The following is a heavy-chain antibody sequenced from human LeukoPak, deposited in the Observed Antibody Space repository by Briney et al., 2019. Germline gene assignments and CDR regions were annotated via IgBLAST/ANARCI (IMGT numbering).Heavy chain of an antibody. CDR3: ARSLYDSSGYRDY. J-gene: IGHJ4*02. V-gene: IGHV1-2*02. D-gene: IGHD3-22*01. Sequence: ASVKVSCKASGYTFTGDYMYWVRQAPGQGLEWMGWINPNSGGTKYAQKFQGRVTMTRDTSISTAYMELSRLRSDDTAVYYCARSLYDSSGYRDYWGQGTLVTVSS. CDR2: INPNSGGT. CDR1: GYTFTGDY.